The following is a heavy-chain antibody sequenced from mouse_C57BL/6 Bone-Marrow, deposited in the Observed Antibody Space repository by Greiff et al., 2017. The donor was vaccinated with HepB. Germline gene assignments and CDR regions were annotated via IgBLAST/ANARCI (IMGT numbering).Heavy chain of an antibody. V-gene: IGHV5-6*01. CDR3: ARPGFAY. J-gene: IGHJ3*01. Sequence: EVQGVESGGDLVKPGGSLKLSCAASGFTFSSYGMSWVRQTPDKRLEWVATISSGGSYTYYPDSVKGRFTISRDNAKNPLYLQMSSLKSEDTAMYYCARPGFAYWGQGTLVTVSA. CDR2: ISSGGSYT. CDR1: GFTFSSYG.